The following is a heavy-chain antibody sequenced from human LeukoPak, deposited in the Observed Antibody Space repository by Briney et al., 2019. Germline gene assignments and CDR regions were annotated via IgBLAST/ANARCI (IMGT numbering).Heavy chain of an antibody. V-gene: IGHV4-34*01. Sequence: PSETLSLTCAVYGGSFSGYYWSWFRQPPGKGLEWIGEINHSGSTNYNPSLKSRVTISVDTSKNQFSLKLSTVTAADTAVYYCVGYCSSTSCYVGSYYYYMDVWGEGTTVTVSS. D-gene: IGHD2-2*01. CDR1: GGSFSGYY. CDR3: VGYCSSTSCYVGSYYYYMDV. J-gene: IGHJ6*03. CDR2: INHSGST.